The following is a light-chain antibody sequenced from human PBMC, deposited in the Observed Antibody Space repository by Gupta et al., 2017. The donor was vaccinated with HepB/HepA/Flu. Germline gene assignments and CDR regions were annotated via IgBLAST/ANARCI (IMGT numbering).Light chain of an antibody. Sequence: EIVLAQSPGTLSLSPGERATLSCRASQRVSSSYLGWYQQKPGQAPRLLIFGASSRANGTPDRFSGSGSGTEFTLTISRLEPEDFAVYYCQHYGSSSWTFGQGTKVEIK. CDR2: GAS. V-gene: IGKV3-20*01. CDR1: QRVSSSY. CDR3: QHYGSSSWT. J-gene: IGKJ1*01.